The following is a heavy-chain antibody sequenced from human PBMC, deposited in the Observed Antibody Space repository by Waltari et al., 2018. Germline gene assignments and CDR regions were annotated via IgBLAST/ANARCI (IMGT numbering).Heavy chain of an antibody. CDR1: GFTFSNHA. CDR2: ISYDGRTL. J-gene: IGHJ5*02. CDR3: ARDWRRSLEFFDWLLFALDL. Sequence: EVQLLESGGGLVQPVGSLRLSCAAPGFTFSNHAMSWVRQAPGKGLEWVLVISYDGRTLYSADSVRDRFTISRDNSRNTLYLEMNSLRAEDSAVYFCARDWRRSLEFFDWLLFALDLWGQGTLVAVSS. D-gene: IGHD3-3*02. V-gene: IGHV3-23*01.